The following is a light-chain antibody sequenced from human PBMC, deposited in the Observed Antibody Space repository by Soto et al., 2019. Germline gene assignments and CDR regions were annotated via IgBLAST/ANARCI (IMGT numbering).Light chain of an antibody. J-gene: IGKJ4*01. V-gene: IGKV1-9*01. Sequence: DIQLTQSPSFLSASVGDRVTITCRASQGIRNFLAWYQQKLGKAPKLLIYAASTLGSGVSLRFSGSGSGTEFTLTISNLQPEDFATYYCQHLNSYPRALAFGGGTKVDIK. CDR1: QGIRNF. CDR2: AAS. CDR3: QHLNSYPRALA.